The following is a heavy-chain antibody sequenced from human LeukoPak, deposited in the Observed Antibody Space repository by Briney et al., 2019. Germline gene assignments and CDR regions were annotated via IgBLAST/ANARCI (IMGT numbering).Heavy chain of an antibody. D-gene: IGHD3-10*01. V-gene: IGHV3-30-3*01. Sequence: GGSLRLSCAASGFTFSSYAMHWVRQAPGKGLEGVAVISYEGSKQYYADSVKGRFTISRDNSKNTLYLQMNSLRAEDTAVYYCARGDYYGSGSSVWGQGTLVTVFS. J-gene: IGHJ4*02. CDR2: ISYEGSKQ. CDR1: GFTFSSYA. CDR3: ARGDYYGSGSSV.